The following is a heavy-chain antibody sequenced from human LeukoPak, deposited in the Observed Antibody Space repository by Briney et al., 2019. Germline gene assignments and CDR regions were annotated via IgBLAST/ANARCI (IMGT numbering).Heavy chain of an antibody. CDR2: INTNTGNP. Sequence: GASVKVSCKASGYTFTSYAMNWVRQAPGQGLEWMGWINTNTGNPTYAQGFTGRFVFSLDTSVSTAYLQISSLKAEDTAVYYCARDRRPGIAARRYWFDPWGQGTLVTVSS. CDR1: GYTFTSYA. CDR3: ARDRRPGIAARRYWFDP. D-gene: IGHD6-6*01. J-gene: IGHJ5*02. V-gene: IGHV7-4-1*02.